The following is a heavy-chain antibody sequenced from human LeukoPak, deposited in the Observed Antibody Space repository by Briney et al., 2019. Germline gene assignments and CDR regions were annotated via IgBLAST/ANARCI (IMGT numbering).Heavy chain of an antibody. J-gene: IGHJ6*02. CDR1: GFTVSSNY. CDR2: ISGSGGST. CDR3: ARVEYYDFWSQGYYYGMDV. V-gene: IGHV3-23*01. Sequence: PGGSLRLSCAAPGFTVSSNYMSWVRQAPGKGLEWVSAISGSGGSTYYADSVKGRFTISRDNSKNTLYLQMNSLRAEDTAVYYCARVEYYDFWSQGYYYGMDVWGQGTTVTVSS. D-gene: IGHD3-3*01.